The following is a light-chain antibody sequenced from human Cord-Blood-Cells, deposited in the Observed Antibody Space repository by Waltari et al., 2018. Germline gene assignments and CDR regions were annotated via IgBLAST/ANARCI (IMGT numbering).Light chain of an antibody. CDR1: QSVSSY. V-gene: IGKV3-11*01. CDR3: QQRSNWAPLT. CDR2: DAP. J-gene: IGKJ4*01. Sequence: ATLSLSPGERATLSCRASQSVSSYLAWYQQKPSQAPRLLIYDAPNRATGRPTRFSGSGSGTDFTLTISSLVPEDFAVYYCQQRSNWAPLTFGGGTKVEIK.